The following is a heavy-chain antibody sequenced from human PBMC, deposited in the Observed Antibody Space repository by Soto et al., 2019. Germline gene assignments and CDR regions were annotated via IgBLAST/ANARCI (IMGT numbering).Heavy chain of an antibody. CDR3: ARDDSGFSGSHYIDYFNY. CDR1: GYTFTSYA. D-gene: IGHD1-26*01. CDR2: INAGNGNT. V-gene: IGHV1-3*01. Sequence: GASVKVSYKASGYTFTSYAMHWVRQAPGQRLEWMGWINAGNGNTKYSQKFQGRVTITRDTSAGTVYMQLSSLTSEDTAVYYCARDDSGFSGSHYIDYFNYWGQGALVTVSS. J-gene: IGHJ4*02.